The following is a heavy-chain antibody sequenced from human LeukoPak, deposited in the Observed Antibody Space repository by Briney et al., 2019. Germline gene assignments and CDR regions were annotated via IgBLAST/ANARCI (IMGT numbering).Heavy chain of an antibody. CDR2: IYYSGST. CDR1: GGSISSSSYY. CDR3: ARHEVTGGGNYYFDY. J-gene: IGHJ4*02. V-gene: IGHV4-61*05. Sequence: SETLSLTCTVSGGSISSSSYYWGCIRQPPGKGLECIGYIYYSGSTNYNPSLKSRVTISVDTSKNQFSLKLSSVTAADTAVYYCARHEVTGGGNYYFDYWGQGTLVTVSS. D-gene: IGHD4-23*01.